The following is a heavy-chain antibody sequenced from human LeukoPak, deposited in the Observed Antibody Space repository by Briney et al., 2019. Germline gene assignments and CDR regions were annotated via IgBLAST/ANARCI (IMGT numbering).Heavy chain of an antibody. CDR3: ARDSREWLSHDY. Sequence: GGSLRLSCAASGFTFSSYAMTWVRQAPGKGLEWVSVIYSGGSTYYADSVKGRFTISRDNSKNTLYLQMNSLRAEDTAVYYCARDSREWLSHDYWGQGTLVTVSS. J-gene: IGHJ4*02. CDR2: IYSGGST. V-gene: IGHV3-53*01. D-gene: IGHD3-3*01. CDR1: GFTFSSYA.